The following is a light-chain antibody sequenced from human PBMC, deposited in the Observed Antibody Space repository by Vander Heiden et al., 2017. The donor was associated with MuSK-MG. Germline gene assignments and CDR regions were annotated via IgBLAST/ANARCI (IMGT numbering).Light chain of an antibody. CDR2: QDS. CDR3: QAWDSSTYVV. Sequence: SYELTQPPSVSVSPGQTASITCSGDKLGDKYACWYQQKPGQPPVLVIYQDSKRPSGIPERFSGSNSGNTATLTIIGTQAMDEADYYCQAWDSSTYVVFGGGTKLTVL. CDR1: KLGDKY. V-gene: IGLV3-1*01. J-gene: IGLJ2*01.